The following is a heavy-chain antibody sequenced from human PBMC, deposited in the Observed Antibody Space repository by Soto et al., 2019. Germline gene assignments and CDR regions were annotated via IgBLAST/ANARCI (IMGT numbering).Heavy chain of an antibody. V-gene: IGHV3-11*01. CDR2: ISTTGTKI. D-gene: IGHD2-15*01. CDR1: GFPFSDYY. CDR3: ARQQLDPRGWFYYGMDV. J-gene: IGHJ6*02. Sequence: GGSLRLSCAASGFPFSDYYMNWVRQAPGKGLEWVSYISTTGTKIDYADSVRGRFTISRDNAKNSLYLQMNRLSPDDTAVYYCARQQLDPRGWFYYGMDVWGQGTTVTVSS.